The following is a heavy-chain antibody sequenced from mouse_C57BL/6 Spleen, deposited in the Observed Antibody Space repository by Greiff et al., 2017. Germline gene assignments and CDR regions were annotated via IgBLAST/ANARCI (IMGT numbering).Heavy chain of an antibody. Sequence: DVKLQESGPGLVKPSQSLSLTCSVTGYSITSGYYWNWIRQFPGNKLEWMGYISYDGSNNYNPSLKNRISITRDTSKNQFFLKLNSVTTEDTATYYCARKTVVGYYAMDYWGQGTSVTVSS. CDR1: GYSITSGYY. CDR2: ISYDGSN. J-gene: IGHJ4*01. V-gene: IGHV3-6*01. CDR3: ARKTVVGYYAMDY. D-gene: IGHD1-1*01.